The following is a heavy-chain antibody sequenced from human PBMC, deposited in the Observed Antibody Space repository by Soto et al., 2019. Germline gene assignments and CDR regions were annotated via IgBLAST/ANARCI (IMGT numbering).Heavy chain of an antibody. Sequence: GGSLRLSCEASEFTFSSYVMHCVRQAPGKGLEWVAVISYDGNDKYYAESVEGRFTLSRDNSKNTLYLQMNSLRAEDTAVYYCARTSYFDRSGMDVWGQGTTVTVSS. CDR2: ISYDGNDK. CDR3: ARTSYFDRSGMDV. D-gene: IGHD3-22*01. J-gene: IGHJ6*02. CDR1: EFTFSSYV. V-gene: IGHV3-30-3*01.